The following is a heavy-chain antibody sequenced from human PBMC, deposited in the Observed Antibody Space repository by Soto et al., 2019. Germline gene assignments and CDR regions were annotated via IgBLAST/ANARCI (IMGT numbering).Heavy chain of an antibody. Sequence: GGSLGLSCASSGCPFMGYTGNWVRPAAGKGLEWVSSISSGSSYIYYGDSMKGRFTISRDNSKNTLYLQMNSLRAEDTAVYYCAKAGPNSHGRNYFDHWGQGTLVTVSS. V-gene: IGHV3-21*04. D-gene: IGHD1-26*01. CDR3: AKAGPNSHGRNYFDH. CDR1: GCPFMGYT. CDR2: ISSGSSYI. J-gene: IGHJ4*02.